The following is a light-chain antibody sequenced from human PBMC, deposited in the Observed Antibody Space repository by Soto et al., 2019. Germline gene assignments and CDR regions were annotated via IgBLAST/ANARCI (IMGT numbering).Light chain of an antibody. Sequence: EIVMTQSPPSLTVTPGEPASISCRSSQRLQHSNGNTFLDWYLEKPGQSPQLLIYLGSNRASGVPDRVGGSEAGTDFTLKISRVEAEDVGVYYCMQALETPYTFGQGTKLEIK. CDR3: MQALETPYT. CDR1: QRLQHSNGNTF. CDR2: LGS. V-gene: IGKV2-28*01. J-gene: IGKJ2*01.